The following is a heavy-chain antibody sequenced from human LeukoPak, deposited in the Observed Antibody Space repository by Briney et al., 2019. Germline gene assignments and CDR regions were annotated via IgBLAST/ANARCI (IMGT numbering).Heavy chain of an antibody. D-gene: IGHD2-2*01. J-gene: IGHJ5*02. CDR2: IYYSGST. Sequence: PSETLSLTCTVSGGSISSGDYYWSWIRQPPGKGLEWIGYIYYSGSTYYNPSLKSQVTISVDTSKNQFSLKLSSVTAADTAVYYCAKKLVVVPAAHNWFDPWGQGTLVTVSS. CDR1: GGSISSGDYY. V-gene: IGHV4-30-4*01. CDR3: AKKLVVVPAAHNWFDP.